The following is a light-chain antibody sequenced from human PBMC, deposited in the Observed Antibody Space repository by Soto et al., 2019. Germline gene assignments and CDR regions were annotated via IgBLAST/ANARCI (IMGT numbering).Light chain of an antibody. V-gene: IGKV3-11*01. Sequence: IVLTQSPATLSLSPGERATLSCRASQSVGSYLAWYQQKPGQAPRLLIYDASTRASGIPARFSGSGSGTDFTLTISSLEPEDFAVYYCQQRSSWPITFGQGTRLEIK. CDR1: QSVGSY. CDR2: DAS. J-gene: IGKJ5*01. CDR3: QQRSSWPIT.